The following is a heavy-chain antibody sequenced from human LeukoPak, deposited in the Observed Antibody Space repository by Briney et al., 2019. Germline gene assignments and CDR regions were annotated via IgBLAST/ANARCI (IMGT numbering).Heavy chain of an antibody. D-gene: IGHD1-26*01. CDR2: ISSSGSTI. V-gene: IGHV3-11*01. J-gene: IGHJ6*03. CDR3: AKYAPIRVIVGATKGSSYYYYYMDV. CDR1: GFTFSDYY. Sequence: PGGSLRLSCAASGFTFSDYYMSWIRQAPGKGLEWVSYISSSGSTIYYADSVKGRFTISRDNAKNTLYLQMNSLRAEDTAVYYCAKYAPIRVIVGATKGSSYYYYYMDVWGKGTTVTVSS.